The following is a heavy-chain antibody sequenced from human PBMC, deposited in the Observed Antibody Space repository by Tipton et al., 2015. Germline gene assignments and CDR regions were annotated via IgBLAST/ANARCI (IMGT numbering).Heavy chain of an antibody. CDR3: ARRGDDFDS. CDR1: GYSFPIYW. CDR2: IYPADSGT. V-gene: IGHV5-51*01. Sequence: QLVQSGAEVKKPGESLRISCLGSGYSFPIYWIAWGRQMPGKGLDWMGMIYPADSGTRYSPSFQGQVTISADTSITTAYLQWSSLKASDTAMYFCARRGDDFDSWGQGTLVTVSS. J-gene: IGHJ4*02. D-gene: IGHD3-16*01.